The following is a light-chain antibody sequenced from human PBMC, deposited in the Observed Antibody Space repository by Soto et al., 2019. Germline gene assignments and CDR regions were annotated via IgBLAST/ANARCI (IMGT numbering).Light chain of an antibody. CDR3: QQRSNWPPVT. V-gene: IGKV3-11*01. J-gene: IGKJ5*01. CDR2: DAS. CDR1: QSVSSY. Sequence: EIVLTQSPATLSLSPGERATLSCRSSQSVSSYLAWYQQKPGQAPRLLIYDASNRSTGSPARFSGSGSGTDFTLTISSLEPEDFPVYYCQQRSNWPPVTFGQGTRLEIK.